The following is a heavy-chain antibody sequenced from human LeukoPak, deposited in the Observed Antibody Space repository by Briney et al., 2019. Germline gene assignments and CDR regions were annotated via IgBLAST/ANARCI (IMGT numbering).Heavy chain of an antibody. D-gene: IGHD2-2*01. V-gene: IGHV3-15*01. J-gene: IGHJ4*02. CDR1: GFTFSSYE. Sequence: GGSLRLSCAASGFTFSSYEMNWVRQAPGKGLEWVGRIKSKTDGGTTDYAAPVKGRFTISRDDSKNTLYLQMNSLKTEDTAVYYCTTEAGSDIVVVPAATNFDYWGQGTLVTVSS. CDR2: IKSKTDGGTT. CDR3: TTEAGSDIVVVPAATNFDY.